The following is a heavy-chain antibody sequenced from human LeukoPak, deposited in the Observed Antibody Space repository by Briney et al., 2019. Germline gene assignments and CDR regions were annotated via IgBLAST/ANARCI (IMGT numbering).Heavy chain of an antibody. Sequence: GASVKVSCKASGYTFTDYYIHWVRQAPGQGLEWMGWINANSGGTNYAQKFQGRVTMTRDTSISTAYMEMSRLRSDDTAVYYCARGYSSSWYVYYYYMDVWGKGTTVTISS. D-gene: IGHD6-13*01. CDR2: INANSGGT. CDR3: ARGYSSSWYVYYYYMDV. CDR1: GYTFTDYY. V-gene: IGHV1-2*02. J-gene: IGHJ6*03.